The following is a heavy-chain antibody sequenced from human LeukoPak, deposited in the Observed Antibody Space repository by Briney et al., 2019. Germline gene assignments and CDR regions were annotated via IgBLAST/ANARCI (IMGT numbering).Heavy chain of an antibody. CDR1: GFTFSDYY. J-gene: IGHJ5*02. CDR2: ISGGGTMI. D-gene: IGHD6-13*01. CDR3: ARVQKGIAAAGTGGGWFEP. Sequence: GGSLRLSCAASGFTFSDYYMTWIRQAPGKGLEWISYISGGGTMIYYADSVRGQFTISRDNAKKSLYLQMNSLRAEDTAVYYCARVQKGIAAAGTGGGWFEPWGQGTLVTVSS. V-gene: IGHV3-11*01.